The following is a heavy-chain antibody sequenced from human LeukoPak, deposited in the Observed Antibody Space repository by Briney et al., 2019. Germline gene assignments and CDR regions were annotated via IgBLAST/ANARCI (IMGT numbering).Heavy chain of an antibody. CDR3: ARDRLRFGIYDY. J-gene: IGHJ4*02. CDR2: INPNSGGT. D-gene: IGHD3-10*01. CDR1: GGTSSSYA. V-gene: IGHV1-2*02. Sequence: ASVKVSCKASGGTSSSYAISWVRQAPGQGLEWMGWINPNSGGTNYAQKFQGRVTMTRDTSISTAYMELSRLRSDDTAVYYCARDRLRFGIYDYWGQGTLVTVSS.